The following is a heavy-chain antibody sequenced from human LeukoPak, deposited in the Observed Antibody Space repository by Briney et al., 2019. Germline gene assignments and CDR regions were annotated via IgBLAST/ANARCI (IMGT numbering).Heavy chain of an antibody. Sequence: SVKVSCKASGYTFTSYGISWVRQAPGQELEWMGWISAYNGNTNYAQKLQGRVTMTTDTSTSTAYMELRSLRSDDTAVYYCARDELDDFWSGYKEWFDPWGQGTLVTVSS. J-gene: IGHJ5*02. CDR3: ARDELDDFWSGYKEWFDP. CDR2: ISAYNGNT. D-gene: IGHD3-3*01. V-gene: IGHV1-18*01. CDR1: GYTFTSYG.